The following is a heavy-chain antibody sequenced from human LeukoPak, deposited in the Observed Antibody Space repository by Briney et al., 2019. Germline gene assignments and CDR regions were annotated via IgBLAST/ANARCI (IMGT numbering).Heavy chain of an antibody. D-gene: IGHD1-7*01. J-gene: IGHJ5*02. CDR2: ISAYNGNT. V-gene: IGHV1-18*01. CDR1: GYAFTINS. Sequence: ASVKLSCTSSGYAFTINSISWVRLAPEPGLEWMGWISAYNGNTNYEQKLQGRVTMTTDTSTSTAYMELRSLRSDDAAVYYCARDPTYGWNYHWGQGTRVTVSS. CDR3: ARDPTYGWNYH.